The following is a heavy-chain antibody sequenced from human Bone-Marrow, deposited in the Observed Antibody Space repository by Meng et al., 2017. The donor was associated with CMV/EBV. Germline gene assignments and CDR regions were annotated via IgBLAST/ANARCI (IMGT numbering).Heavy chain of an antibody. CDR2: INPNSGGT. CDR1: GYTFTGYY. CDR3: ARVRDSSGWYHLDY. D-gene: IGHD6-19*01. Sequence: ASVKVSCKASGYTFTGYYMHWVRQAPGQGLEWMGWINPNSGGTSYAQKFQGRVTMTRDTSISTAYMELSRLRSDDTAVYYCARVRDSSGWYHLDYWGQGTRVTGSS. J-gene: IGHJ4*02. V-gene: IGHV1-2*02.